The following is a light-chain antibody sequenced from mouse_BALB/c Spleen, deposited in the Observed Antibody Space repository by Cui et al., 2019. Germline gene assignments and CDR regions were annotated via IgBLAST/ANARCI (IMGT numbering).Light chain of an antibody. J-gene: IGKJ5*01. Sequence: DIQMTQSPASLSGSVGETVTITCRASRNIYSYLAWYQQKQGKSPKLLVYNAKTLAEGVPSRFSGSGSGTQFSLKINSLQPEDFGSYYCQHHYGTPLTFGAGTKLELK. V-gene: IGKV12-44*01. CDR1: RNIYSY. CDR2: NAK. CDR3: QHHYGTPLT.